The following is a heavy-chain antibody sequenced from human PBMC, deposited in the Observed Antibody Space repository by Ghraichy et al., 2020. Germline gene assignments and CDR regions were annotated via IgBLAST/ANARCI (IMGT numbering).Heavy chain of an antibody. V-gene: IGHV3-21*01. CDR2: ISSSSSSYI. D-gene: IGHD3-22*01. CDR1: GFTFSSYS. Sequence: GALRLSCAASGFTFSSYSMNWVRQAPGKGLEWVSSISSSSSSYIYYADSVKGRFTISRDNAKNSLYLQMNSLRAEDTAVYYCARDFMADSSGYYVGYYCMDVWGQGTTVTVSS. J-gene: IGHJ6*02. CDR3: ARDFMADSSGYYVGYYCMDV.